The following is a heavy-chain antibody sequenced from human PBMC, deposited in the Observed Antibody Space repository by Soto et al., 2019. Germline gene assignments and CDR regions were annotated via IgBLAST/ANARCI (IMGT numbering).Heavy chain of an antibody. CDR2: IYYSGST. V-gene: IGHV4-39*01. D-gene: IGHD2-21*02. CDR1: GGSISSSSYY. J-gene: IGHJ6*02. CDR3: ARHSCVDCAPQSGYYYYGMDV. Sequence: SETLSLTCTVSGGSISSSSYYWGWIRQPPGKGLEWIGSIYYSGSTYYNPSLKSRVTISVDTSKNQFSLKLSSVTAADTAVYYCARHSCVDCAPQSGYYYYGMDVWGQGTTVTVSS.